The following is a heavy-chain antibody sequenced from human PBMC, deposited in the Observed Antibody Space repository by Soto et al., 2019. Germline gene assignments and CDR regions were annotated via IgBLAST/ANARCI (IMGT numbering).Heavy chain of an antibody. J-gene: IGHJ3*02. CDR1: GFTLSNYW. D-gene: IGHD3-22*01. CDR3: VRYYEGGGSNDGFKI. CDR2: IKPDGNEK. Sequence: PGGSLRLSCAASGFTLSNYWMTWVRQAPGKGLEWVANIKPDGNEKYYVDSVKGRFTIFRDNAKNSLDLQMNSLRVEDTAVYYCVRYYEGGGSNDGFKIGGRGTMVTVSS. V-gene: IGHV3-7*01.